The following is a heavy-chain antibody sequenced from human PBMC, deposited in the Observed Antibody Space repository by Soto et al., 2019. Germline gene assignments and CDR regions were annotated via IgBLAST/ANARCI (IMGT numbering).Heavy chain of an antibody. D-gene: IGHD3-16*01. J-gene: IGHJ6*02. CDR1: GFMFSTYL. CDR3: VGALTYEVPYYYYGMDV. V-gene: IGHV3-7*01. Sequence: EVQLVESGGGLVQPGGSLRLSCEASGFMFSTYLMSWVRQAPGKGLEWVANIKQGGNEKFYVDSVKGRFTISRDNAKKSLFLQMNSLRPEDRAVYYCVGALTYEVPYYYYGMDVWGQGTTVTVSS. CDR2: IKQGGNEK.